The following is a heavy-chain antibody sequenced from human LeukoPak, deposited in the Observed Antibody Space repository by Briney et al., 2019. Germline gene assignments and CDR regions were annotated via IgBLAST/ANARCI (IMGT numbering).Heavy chain of an antibody. CDR3: VIEYCTNGVCYRP. J-gene: IGHJ5*02. V-gene: IGHV4-34*01. Sequence: SETLSLTCAVYGGSFSGYYWSWIRQPPGNGLEWIGEINHSGSTNYNPSLKSRVTVSVDTSKNQFSLKLSSVTAADTAVYYCVIEYCTNGVCYRPWGQGTLVTVSS. CDR2: INHSGST. CDR1: GGSFSGYY. D-gene: IGHD2-8*01.